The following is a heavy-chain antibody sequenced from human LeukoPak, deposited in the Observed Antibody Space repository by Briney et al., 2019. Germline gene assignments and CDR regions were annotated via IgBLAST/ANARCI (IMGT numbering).Heavy chain of an antibody. CDR2: MNPNSGNT. CDR3: ARVGEGEYYYDSSGYAY. CDR1: GYTFTSYD. Sequence: ASVKVSCKASGYTFTSYDINWVRQATGQGLEWMGWMNPNSGNTGYAQKFQGRVTITRNTSISTAYMELRSLRSDDTAVYYCARVGEGEYYYDSSGYAYWGQGTLVTVSS. J-gene: IGHJ4*02. D-gene: IGHD3-22*01. V-gene: IGHV1-8*03.